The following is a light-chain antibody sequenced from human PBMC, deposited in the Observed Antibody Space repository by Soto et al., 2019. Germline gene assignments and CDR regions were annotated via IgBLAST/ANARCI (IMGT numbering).Light chain of an antibody. J-gene: IGKJ1*01. CDR3: QHYNNWPWT. V-gene: IGKV3-15*01. CDR2: GAS. Sequence: EVGMTQSPATLSVSPGEGVTLSCRASQGIGDTLAWYQHKPGQAPGLLIYGASTRATGIPARFSGSGSGTEFTLTISSLQSEDFAVYYCQHYNNWPWTFGQGTKWIS. CDR1: QGIGDT.